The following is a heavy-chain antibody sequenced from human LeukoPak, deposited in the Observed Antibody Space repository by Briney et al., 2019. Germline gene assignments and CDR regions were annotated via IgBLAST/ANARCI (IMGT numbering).Heavy chain of an antibody. V-gene: IGHV1-69*04. CDR3: ARSPYCSGGSCHLNWFDP. CDR2: TIPILGIA. D-gene: IGHD2-15*01. Sequence: ASVKVSCRASGGTFSSYAISWVRQAPGQGLEWMGRTIPILGIANYAQKFQGRVTITADKSTSTAYMELSSLRSEDTAVYYCARSPYCSGGSCHLNWFDPWGQGTLVTVSS. CDR1: GGTFSSYA. J-gene: IGHJ5*02.